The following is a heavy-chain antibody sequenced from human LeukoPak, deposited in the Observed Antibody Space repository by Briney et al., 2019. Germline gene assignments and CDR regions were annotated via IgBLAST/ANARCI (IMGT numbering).Heavy chain of an antibody. CDR3: AKPLTMVRGTIIDY. V-gene: IGHV3-30*18. J-gene: IGHJ4*02. CDR1: GFTFSSFG. Sequence: PGGSLRLSCAASGFTFSSFGMHWVRQAPGKGLEWVAVISYDGSNKYYADSVRGRFTISRDNAKNSLYLQMNSLRAEDTALYYCAKPLTMVRGTIIDYWGQGTLVTVSS. D-gene: IGHD3-10*01. CDR2: ISYDGSNK.